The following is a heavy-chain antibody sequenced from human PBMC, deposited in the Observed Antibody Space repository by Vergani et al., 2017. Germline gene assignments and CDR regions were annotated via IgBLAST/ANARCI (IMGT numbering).Heavy chain of an antibody. CDR2: ISGSGSSP. CDR1: GFTFSSYA. J-gene: IGHJ3*02. V-gene: IGHV3-23*01. CDR3: AKSYNNQSKYRLDAFDI. D-gene: IGHD3-10*01. Sequence: EVQLLESGGGLVQPGGSLRLSCAASGFTFSSYAMTWVRQAPGKGLEWVSAISGSGSSPYYVDSVKGRFTISRDNSKNTLYLQMNSLRAEDTAVYYCAKSYNNQSKYRLDAFDIWGQGTMVTVSS.